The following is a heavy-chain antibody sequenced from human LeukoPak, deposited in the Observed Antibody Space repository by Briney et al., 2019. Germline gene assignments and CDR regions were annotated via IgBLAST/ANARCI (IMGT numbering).Heavy chain of an antibody. CDR3: ARGRRYSYGAGYYYYYYMDV. V-gene: IGHV4-34*01. CDR2: INHSGST. J-gene: IGHJ6*03. D-gene: IGHD5-18*01. CDR1: GGSFSGYY. Sequence: SETLSLTCAVYGGSFSGYYWSWIRQPPGKGLEWIGEINHSGSTNYNPSLKSRVTISVDTSKNQFSLKLSSVAAADTAVYYCARGRRYSYGAGYYYYYYMDVWGKGTTVTVSS.